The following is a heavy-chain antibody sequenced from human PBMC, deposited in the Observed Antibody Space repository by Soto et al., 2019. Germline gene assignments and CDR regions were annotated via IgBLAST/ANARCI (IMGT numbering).Heavy chain of an antibody. Sequence: PGESLKISCKGSGYSFAGYWITWVRQKPGKCLEWMGRSAPSDSQTYYSPSFRGHVTISATKAITTVFLQWSSLRASDTAMYYCARQIYDSDTGPNFQYYFDAWGQGTSVTVSS. J-gene: IGHJ4*02. CDR2: SAPSDSQT. D-gene: IGHD3-22*01. CDR1: GYSFAGYW. CDR3: ARQIYDSDTGPNFQYYFDA. V-gene: IGHV5-10-1*01.